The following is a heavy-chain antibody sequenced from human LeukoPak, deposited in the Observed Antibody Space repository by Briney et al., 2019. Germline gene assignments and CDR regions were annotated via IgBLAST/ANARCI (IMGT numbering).Heavy chain of an antibody. CDR1: GFTFSSYW. CDR3: ERVRGSSRGWYDY. J-gene: IGHJ4*02. V-gene: IGHV3-74*01. D-gene: IGHD6-19*01. CDR2: INSDGSNT. Sequence: PGGSLRLSCAVSGFTFSSYWMHWVRQAPGKGLVWVSRINSDGSNTNYADSVKGRFTISRDNAKNTLYLQMNSLRAEDTAVYYCERVRGSSRGWYDYWGQETRVTVSS.